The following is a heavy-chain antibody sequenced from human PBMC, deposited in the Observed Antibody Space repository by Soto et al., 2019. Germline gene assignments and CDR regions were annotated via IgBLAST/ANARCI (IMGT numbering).Heavy chain of an antibody. CDR2: INAYNGNT. J-gene: IGHJ4*02. D-gene: IGHD5-18*01. CDR1: GYTFTSYG. V-gene: IGHV1-18*04. CDR3: ARLDTAMVQYYFDY. Sequence: ASVKVSCKASGYTFTSYGISWVRQAPGQGLEWMGWINAYNGNTNYAQKLQGRVTMTTDTSTSTAYMELRSLRSDDTAVYYCARLDTAMVQYYFDYWGQGTLVTVSS.